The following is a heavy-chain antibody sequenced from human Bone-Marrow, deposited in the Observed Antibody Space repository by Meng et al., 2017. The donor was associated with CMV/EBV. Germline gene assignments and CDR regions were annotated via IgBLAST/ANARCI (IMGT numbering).Heavy chain of an antibody. J-gene: IGHJ4*02. CDR2: INNNGDNT. V-gene: IGHV3-64*02. CDR1: GFLFSSYA. D-gene: IGHD5-18*01. CDR3: ARDQYSYGNKAPFDY. Sequence: GESLKISCAASGFLFSSYAMHWVRQAPGKALEYVAGINNNGDNTYYGDSVKGRFIVSRDNSKSTLHLQMGGLRDEDMAVYYCARDQYSYGNKAPFDYWGQGTLVTVSS.